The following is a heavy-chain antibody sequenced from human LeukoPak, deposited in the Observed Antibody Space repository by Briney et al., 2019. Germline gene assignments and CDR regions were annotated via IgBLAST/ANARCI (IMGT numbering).Heavy chain of an antibody. Sequence: PGGSLRLSCAASGFTFSSYWMSWVRQAPGKGLEWVANIKQDGSEKYYVDSVKGRFTISRDNAKNSLYLQMNSLRAEDTAVYYCAREEYDFWGGYPSWSGVNWFDPWGQGTLVTVSS. J-gene: IGHJ5*02. V-gene: IGHV3-7*03. CDR1: GFTFSSYW. CDR3: AREEYDFWGGYPSWSGVNWFDP. D-gene: IGHD3-3*01. CDR2: IKQDGSEK.